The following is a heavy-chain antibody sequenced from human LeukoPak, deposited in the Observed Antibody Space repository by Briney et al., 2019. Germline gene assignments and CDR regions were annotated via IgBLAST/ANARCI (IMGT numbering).Heavy chain of an antibody. D-gene: IGHD5-18*01. Sequence: GASVKVSCKASGYTFTSYAMHWVRQAPGQRLEWMGWINAGNGNTKYSQKFQGRVTITRDTSASTAYMELSSLRSEDTAVYYCTTPGGPKYSYGPKIFYYYGMDVWGQGTTVTVSS. V-gene: IGHV1-3*01. CDR1: GYTFTSYA. CDR2: INAGNGNT. J-gene: IGHJ6*02. CDR3: TTPGGPKYSYGPKIFYYYGMDV.